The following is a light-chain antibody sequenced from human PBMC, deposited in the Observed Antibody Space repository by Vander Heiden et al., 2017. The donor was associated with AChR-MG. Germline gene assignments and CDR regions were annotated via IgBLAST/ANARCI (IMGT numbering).Light chain of an antibody. Sequence: ELVMTQSLATLPVSPGERATLPCRDSQSVSSNLAWYRQKPGQAPRLRIHGASTGATGIPARFRGSGSGTEFTLTISSLQSEDFAVYYCQQYNNWPPITFGGGTKVEIK. V-gene: IGKV3-15*01. CDR1: QSVSSN. J-gene: IGKJ4*01. CDR2: GAS. CDR3: QQYNNWPPIT.